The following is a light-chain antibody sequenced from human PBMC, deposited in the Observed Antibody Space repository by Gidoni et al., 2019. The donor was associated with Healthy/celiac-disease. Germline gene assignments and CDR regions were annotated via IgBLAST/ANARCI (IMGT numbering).Light chain of an antibody. V-gene: IGKV1-27*01. CDR1: QGISNF. J-gene: IGKJ3*01. CDR3: QKYNSAPFP. CDR2: AAS. Sequence: DIHMTKSPSSLSASVGDRVTITCRASQGISNFLAWYQQKPRKVPKLLIYAASTLQSGVPSRFSGSVSGTDFTLTITSLQAEDFATYYCQKYNSAPFPFGPGTNVDI.